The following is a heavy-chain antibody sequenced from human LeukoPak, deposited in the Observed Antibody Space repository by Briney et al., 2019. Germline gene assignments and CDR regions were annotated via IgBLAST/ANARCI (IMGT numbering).Heavy chain of an antibody. V-gene: IGHV1-18*01. D-gene: IGHD4-17*01. Sequence: VKVSCQTSGYNFTRYGLSWVRPAPGQGLEWMGCIITYNGNTYYSQKLQGRVTMTTDTSTSTAYMELRSLRSDDTAVYYCAKTTVTSEGYFYYYMDVWGKGTTVTVSS. J-gene: IGHJ6*03. CDR2: IITYNGNT. CDR1: GYNFTRYG. CDR3: AKTTVTSEGYFYYYMDV.